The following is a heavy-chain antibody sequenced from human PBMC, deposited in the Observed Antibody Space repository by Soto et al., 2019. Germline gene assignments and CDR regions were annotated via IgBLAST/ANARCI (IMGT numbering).Heavy chain of an antibody. CDR2: IGTSASI. CDR1: GFTFSSYS. Sequence: DVRLLESGGGLVQPGGSLRLSCAASGFTFSSYSMSWVRQAPGKGLEWVSTIGTSASIYYGDSVRGRFTISRDNSRNTLYLQMNSLRAEDTAVYYCADLSRYCTSSNCDWGQGTLVTVSS. J-gene: IGHJ4*02. V-gene: IGHV3-23*01. CDR3: ADLSRYCTSSNCD. D-gene: IGHD2-2*01.